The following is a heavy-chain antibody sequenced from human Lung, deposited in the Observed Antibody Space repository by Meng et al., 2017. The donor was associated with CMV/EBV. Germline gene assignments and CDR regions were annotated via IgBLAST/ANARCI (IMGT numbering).Heavy chain of an antibody. J-gene: IGHJ4*02. CDR2: VSYDGSQK. D-gene: IGHD1-14*01. CDR1: GFSFNRFS. Sequence: GESLKISCAASGFSFNRFSMHWVRQGPGKGLEWVAIVSYDGSQKYYADSVKGRFTISRDNSKNTVYLQMNSLRAEDTATFYCVRSYNNNWHTFDFWCQGTVVTVPS. CDR3: VRSYNNNWHTFDF. V-gene: IGHV3-30*14.